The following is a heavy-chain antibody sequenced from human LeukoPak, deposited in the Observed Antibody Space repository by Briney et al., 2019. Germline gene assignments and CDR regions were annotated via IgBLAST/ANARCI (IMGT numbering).Heavy chain of an antibody. J-gene: IGHJ5*02. CDR1: GYTFTGYY. D-gene: IGHD6-13*01. V-gene: IGHV1-2*04. Sequence: ASVKVSCKASGYTFTGYYMHWVRQAPGQGLEWMGWINPNSGGTNYAQKFQGCVTMIRDTSISTAYMELSRLRSDDTAVYYCARGPGIAAEGATFDPWGQGTLVTVSS. CDR2: INPNSGGT. CDR3: ARGPGIAAEGATFDP.